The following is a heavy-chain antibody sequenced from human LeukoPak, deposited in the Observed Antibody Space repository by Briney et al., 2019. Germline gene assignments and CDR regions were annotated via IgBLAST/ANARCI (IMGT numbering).Heavy chain of an antibody. CDR1: GFTFSSYS. Sequence: KSGGSLRLSCAASGFTFSSYSMNWVRQAPGKGLEWVSSISSSSSYIYYADSVKGRFTISRDNAKNSLYLQMNSLRAEDTAVYYCARDPRITGTTYYFDYWGQGTLVTVSS. CDR3: ARDPRITGTTYYFDY. V-gene: IGHV3-21*01. CDR2: ISSSSSYI. J-gene: IGHJ4*02. D-gene: IGHD1-20*01.